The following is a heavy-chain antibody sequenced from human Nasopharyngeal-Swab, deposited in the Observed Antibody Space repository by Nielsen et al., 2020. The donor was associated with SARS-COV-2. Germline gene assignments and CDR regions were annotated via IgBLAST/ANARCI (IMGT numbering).Heavy chain of an antibody. Sequence: GESLKISCVVSGVPFSNTIVTWVRQAPGKGLEWVSVISFDGSTYYGDSVKGRSTISRDDSRNTVYLHLNTLRAEDTAVYYCARERYTSGRCGIYDNWGPGTMVTVS. CDR2: ISFDGST. D-gene: IGHD6-19*01. CDR1: GVPFSNTI. V-gene: IGHV3-23*01. J-gene: IGHJ3*02. CDR3: ARERYTSGRCGIYDN.